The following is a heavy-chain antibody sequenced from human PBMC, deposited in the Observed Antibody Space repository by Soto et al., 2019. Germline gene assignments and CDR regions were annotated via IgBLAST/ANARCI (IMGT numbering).Heavy chain of an antibody. CDR3: ARDFYGDYGADY. D-gene: IGHD4-17*01. Sequence: EVQLVESGGDLVQPGGCLRLSFAASGFTLSSYSMNWVRQPPGKGLGWIPYISSTGGTIYYADSLKGRFTISRDNAKNSLYLQMNSLRAEDTAVYYGARDFYGDYGADYWGQGTLVSVSS. J-gene: IGHJ4*02. V-gene: IGHV3-48*01. CDR2: ISSTGGTI. CDR1: GFTLSSYS.